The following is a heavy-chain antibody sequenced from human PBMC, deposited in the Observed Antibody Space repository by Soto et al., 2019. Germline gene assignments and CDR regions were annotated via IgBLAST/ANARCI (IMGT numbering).Heavy chain of an antibody. Sequence: QVQVVESGGGLVKPGGSLRLSCAASGFTFSDYYMSWIRQAPGKGLEWVSFISSSSDSTKYADSVKGQFNISRDNAKNSLYLQFNSLRPEDTSVYYCARGGVKVNTSMCEVYNWGQVTLVNVYS. CDR1: GFTFSDYY. D-gene: IGHD4-4*01. CDR3: ARGGVKVNTSMCEVYN. J-gene: IGHJ4*02. V-gene: IGHV3-11*06. CDR2: ISSSSDST.